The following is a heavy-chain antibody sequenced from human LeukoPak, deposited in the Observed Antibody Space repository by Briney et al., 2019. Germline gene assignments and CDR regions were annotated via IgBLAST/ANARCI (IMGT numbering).Heavy chain of an antibody. CDR3: ASGDFGDTWYFDL. V-gene: IGHV1-2*02. Sequence: ASVKVSCKASRYIDYYRHWVRQAPGQGLEWMGWIKPDSGATKYAQKFQGRVTMTRDTSINTAYMELSRLTFDDTAVYYCASGDFGDTWYFDLWGRGTLVTVSS. CDR2: IKPDSGAT. CDR1: RYIDYY. J-gene: IGHJ2*01. D-gene: IGHD4/OR15-4a*01.